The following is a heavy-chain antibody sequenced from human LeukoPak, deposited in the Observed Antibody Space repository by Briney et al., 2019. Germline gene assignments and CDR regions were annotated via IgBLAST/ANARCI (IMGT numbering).Heavy chain of an antibody. D-gene: IGHD2-2*01. CDR2: ISGSGGST. J-gene: IGHJ6*02. Sequence: GGSLRLSYAASGFTFSSYAMSWVRQAPGKGLEWVSAISGSGGSTYYADSVKGRFTISRDNSKNTLYLQMNSLRAEDTAVYYCAKVSGVGLHYGMDVWGQGTTVTVSS. CDR3: AKVSGVGLHYGMDV. V-gene: IGHV3-23*01. CDR1: GFTFSSYA.